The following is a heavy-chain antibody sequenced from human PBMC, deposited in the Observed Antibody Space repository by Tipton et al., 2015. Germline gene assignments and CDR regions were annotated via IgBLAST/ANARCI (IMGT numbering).Heavy chain of an antibody. CDR3: ARASIIQGYYHDSSRYYLFNS. V-gene: IGHV4-59*01. D-gene: IGHD3-22*01. J-gene: IGHJ1*01. Sequence: TLSLTCNVSGGSITSYYWSWIRQPPGKGLEWIGYIYYSGSTKYSPSLKSRVTISIDTSRTQFSLKLSSVIAADTAVYYCARASIIQGYYHDSSRYYLFNSWGQGTLVTVSS. CDR2: IYYSGST. CDR1: GGSITSYY.